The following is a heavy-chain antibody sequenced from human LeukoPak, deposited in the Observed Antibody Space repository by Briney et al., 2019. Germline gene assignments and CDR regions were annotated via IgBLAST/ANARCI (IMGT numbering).Heavy chain of an antibody. CDR2: ISGSGGST. CDR1: GFTFSSYA. CDR3: AKGRPITVVRGVRQYYFDY. J-gene: IGHJ4*02. V-gene: IGHV3-23*01. Sequence: GGSLRLSCAASGFTFSSYAMSWVRQAPGKGLEWVSAISGSGGSTYYADSVKGRFTISRDNSKNTLYLQMNSLRAEDTAVYYCAKGRPITVVRGVRQYYFDYWGQGTLVTVSS. D-gene: IGHD3-10*01.